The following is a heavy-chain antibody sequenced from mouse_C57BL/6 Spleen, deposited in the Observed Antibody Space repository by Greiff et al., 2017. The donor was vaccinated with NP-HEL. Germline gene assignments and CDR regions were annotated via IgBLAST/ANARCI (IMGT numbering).Heavy chain of an antibody. CDR1: GFTFSDYG. CDR2: ISSGSSTI. J-gene: IGHJ1*03. V-gene: IGHV5-17*01. Sequence: EVKVVESGGGLVKPGGSLKLSCAASGFTFSDYGMHWVRQAPEKGLEWVAYISSGSSTIYYADTVKGRFTISRDNAKNTLFLQMTSLRSEDTAMYYCARSFDYYGQAVDWYFDVWGTGTTVTVSS. D-gene: IGHD1-1*01. CDR3: ARSFDYYGQAVDWYFDV.